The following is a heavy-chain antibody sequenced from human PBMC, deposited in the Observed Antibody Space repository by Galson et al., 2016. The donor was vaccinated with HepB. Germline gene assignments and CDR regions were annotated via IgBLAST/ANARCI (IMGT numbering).Heavy chain of an antibody. Sequence: SLRLSCAASGLSFGTYSMTWVRQPPGQGLEWVSSISAAGGPTYFADSVKGQFTISRDNSKNELYLQMTGLRAEDTALYYCAKGGVMTTPIDYWGQGTLVTVST. CDR1: GLSFGTYS. V-gene: IGHV3-23*01. D-gene: IGHD2-21*01. CDR3: AKGGVMTTPIDY. CDR2: ISAAGGPT. J-gene: IGHJ4*02.